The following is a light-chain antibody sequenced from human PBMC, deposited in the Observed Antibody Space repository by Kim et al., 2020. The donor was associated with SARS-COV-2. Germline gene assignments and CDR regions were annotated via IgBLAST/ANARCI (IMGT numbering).Light chain of an antibody. J-gene: IGKJ4*01. CDR3: QQYFTYPLS. Sequence: AIRMTQSPSSFSASPGDRVTITCRASQRISSYLAWHQQKPGKAPKLLIYAASTLQSGVPSRFSGSGSGTDFTLTISGLQSEDFATYYCQQYFTYPLSFGGGTKVDIK. CDR1: QRISSY. V-gene: IGKV1-8*01. CDR2: AAS.